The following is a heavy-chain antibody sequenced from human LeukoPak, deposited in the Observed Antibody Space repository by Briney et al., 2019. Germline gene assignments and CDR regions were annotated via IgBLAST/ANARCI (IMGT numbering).Heavy chain of an antibody. CDR1: GGSISSYY. V-gene: IGHV4-59*01. D-gene: IGHD3-3*02. Sequence: SETLSLTCTVSGGSISSYYWSWIRQPPGKGLEWIGYIYYSGSTNYNPSLKSRVTISVDTSKNQFSLKLSSVTAADTAVYYCARLRGHSFDPWGRGTLVTVSS. CDR3: ARLRGHSFDP. CDR2: IYYSGST. J-gene: IGHJ5*02.